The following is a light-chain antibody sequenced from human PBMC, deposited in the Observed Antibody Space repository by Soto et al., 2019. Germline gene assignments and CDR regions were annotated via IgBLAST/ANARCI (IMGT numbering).Light chain of an antibody. CDR1: KSVSSKY. CDR2: DTS. J-gene: IGKJ1*01. Sequence: EIVLTQSPGTLSLSPGERATLSCRASKSVSSKYLAWYQQKPSQAPRRLIYDTSNRATGIPDRFSGSGSGTDFTLTISRLEPEDFAVYYCQEYLTSRTFGQGTKVEI. CDR3: QEYLTSRT. V-gene: IGKV3-20*01.